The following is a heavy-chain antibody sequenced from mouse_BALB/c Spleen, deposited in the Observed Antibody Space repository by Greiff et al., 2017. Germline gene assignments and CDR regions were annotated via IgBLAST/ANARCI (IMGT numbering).Heavy chain of an antibody. CDR3: ARLGGYDGEADY. CDR2: ISYDGSN. CDR1: GYSITSGYY. D-gene: IGHD2-2*01. V-gene: IGHV3-6*02. Sequence: EVKLVESGPGLVKPSQSLSLTCSVTGYSITSGYYWNWIRQFPGNKLEWMGYISYDGSNNYNPSLKNRISITRDTSKNQFFLKLNSVTTEDTATYYCARLGGYDGEADYWGQGTTLTVSS. J-gene: IGHJ2*01.